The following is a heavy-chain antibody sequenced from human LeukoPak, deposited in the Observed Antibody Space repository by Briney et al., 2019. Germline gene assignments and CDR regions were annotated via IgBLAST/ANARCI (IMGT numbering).Heavy chain of an antibody. CDR3: ARHSSGWDPHYFDY. CDR2: IIPIFGTA. CDR1: GGTFSSYA. V-gene: IGHV1-69*13. J-gene: IGHJ4*02. D-gene: IGHD6-19*01. Sequence: ASVKVSCKASGGTFSSYAISWVRQAPGQGLEWMGGIIPIFGTANYAQKFQGRVTITADESTSTAYMELSSLRSEDTAVYYCARHSSGWDPHYFDYWGQGTLVTVSS.